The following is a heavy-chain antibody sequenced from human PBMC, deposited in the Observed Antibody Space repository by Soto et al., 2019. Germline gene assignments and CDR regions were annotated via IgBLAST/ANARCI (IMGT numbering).Heavy chain of an antibody. CDR3: AREVTVGVGATDY. D-gene: IGHD1-26*01. J-gene: IGHJ4*02. CDR2: ISPSGDRT. V-gene: IGHV1-46*04. Sequence: GASVKVSCKASGFPFTSFYMHWVRQAPGQGLEWMGIISPSGDRTSFAQRLQGRVTMTRDTSTSTVYMELSSLNSEDTAVYYCAREVTVGVGATDYWGQGTLVTV. CDR1: GFPFTSFY.